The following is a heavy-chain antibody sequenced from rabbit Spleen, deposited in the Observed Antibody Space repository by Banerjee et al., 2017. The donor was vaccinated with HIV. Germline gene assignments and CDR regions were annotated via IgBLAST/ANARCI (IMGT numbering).Heavy chain of an antibody. Sequence: QEQLEESGGDLVKAEGSLTLTCTASGFSFSSGYDMCWVRQAPGKGLEWIACIFAGGGRTYYASWAKGRFTISKTSSTTVTLQMTSLTAADTATYFCAREAGYGGYGDANLWGQGTLVTVS. CDR2: IFAGGGRT. CDR1: GFSFSSGYD. J-gene: IGHJ4*01. V-gene: IGHV1S45*01. CDR3: AREAGYGGYGDANL. D-gene: IGHD6-1*01.